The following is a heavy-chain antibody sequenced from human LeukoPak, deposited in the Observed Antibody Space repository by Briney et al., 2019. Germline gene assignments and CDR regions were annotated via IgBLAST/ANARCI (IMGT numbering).Heavy chain of an antibody. CDR3: ARSSTYYYDSSGYYTIDY. V-gene: IGHV1-2*06. D-gene: IGHD3-22*01. CDR2: INPNSGGT. J-gene: IGHJ4*02. CDR1: GYTFTGYY. Sequence: ASVKVSCKASGYTFTGYYMHWVRQAPGQELEWMGRINPNSGGTNYAQKFQGRVTMTRDTSISTAYMELSRLRSDDTAVYYCARSSTYYYDSSGYYTIDYWGQGTLVTVSS.